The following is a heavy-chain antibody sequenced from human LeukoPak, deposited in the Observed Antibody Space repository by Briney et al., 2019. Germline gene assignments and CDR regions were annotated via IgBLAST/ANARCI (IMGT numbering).Heavy chain of an antibody. CDR3: ARVRDYYGSGTNWFDP. J-gene: IGHJ5*02. Sequence: SETLSLTCAVYGGSFSGYYWSWIRQPPGKGLEWIGEINHSGSTNYNPSLKSRVAISVDTSKNQFSLKLSSVTAADTAVYYCARVRDYYGSGTNWFDPWGQGTLVTVSS. D-gene: IGHD3-10*01. CDR2: INHSGST. V-gene: IGHV4-34*01. CDR1: GGSFSGYY.